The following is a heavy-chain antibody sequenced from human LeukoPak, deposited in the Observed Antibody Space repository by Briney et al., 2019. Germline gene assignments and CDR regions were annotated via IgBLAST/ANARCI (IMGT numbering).Heavy chain of an antibody. V-gene: IGHV3-23*01. CDR1: GFTFSSYS. CDR3: ARDEYLWSGYYPNQVFDY. Sequence: GGSLRLSCAASGFTFSSYSMNWVRQAPGKGLEWVSAISGSGGSTYYADSVKGRFTISRDNSKNSLYLQMNSLRAEDTAEYYCARDEYLWSGYYPNQVFDYWGQGTLVTVSS. J-gene: IGHJ4*02. D-gene: IGHD3-3*01. CDR2: ISGSGGST.